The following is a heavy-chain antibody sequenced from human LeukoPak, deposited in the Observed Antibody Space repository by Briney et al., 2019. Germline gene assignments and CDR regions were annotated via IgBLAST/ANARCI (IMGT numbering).Heavy chain of an antibody. Sequence: GGSLRLSCVVSGFAFTNYVAHWVRQAPGKGLEWVTLVSSDGGIKYYADSVKGRFSVSRDISKNTLYLQMNSLRVDDTAVYYCARDSETTPIHVLGYWGQGILVTVSS. J-gene: IGHJ4*02. CDR3: ARDSETTPIHVLGY. D-gene: IGHD2-15*01. CDR1: GFAFTNYV. CDR2: VSSDGGIK. V-gene: IGHV3-30-3*01.